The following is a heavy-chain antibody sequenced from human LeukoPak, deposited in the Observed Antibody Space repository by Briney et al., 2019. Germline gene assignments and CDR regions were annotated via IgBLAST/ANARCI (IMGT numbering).Heavy chain of an antibody. Sequence: SAGSRGLSCAASEFSYSGYSMRWVDHAGGKGMEKKANIKQDGSEKYSVDSLKGRFSISRDNAKNSLYLQLNSLRAEDTAVYFCARDRTYFNLLTGYSGVAFDIWGQGTMVTVSS. CDR3: ARDRTYFNLLTGYSGVAFDI. CDR1: EFSYSGYS. V-gene: IGHV3-7*05. J-gene: IGHJ3*02. CDR2: IKQDGSEK. D-gene: IGHD3-9*01.